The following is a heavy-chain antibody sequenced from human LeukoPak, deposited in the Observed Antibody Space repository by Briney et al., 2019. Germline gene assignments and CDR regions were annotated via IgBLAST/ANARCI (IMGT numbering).Heavy chain of an antibody. CDR3: ARIQGQWELLDY. CDR1: GFSLSTSGMC. V-gene: IGHV2-70*11. Sequence: SGPTLVKPTQTLTLTCTFSGFSLSTSGMCVSWIRQPPGKALEWLARIDWDDDKYYSTSLKTRLNISKDTSKNQVVLTMTNMDPVDTATYYCARIQGQWELLDYWGQGTLVTVSS. J-gene: IGHJ4*02. CDR2: IDWDDDK. D-gene: IGHD1-26*01.